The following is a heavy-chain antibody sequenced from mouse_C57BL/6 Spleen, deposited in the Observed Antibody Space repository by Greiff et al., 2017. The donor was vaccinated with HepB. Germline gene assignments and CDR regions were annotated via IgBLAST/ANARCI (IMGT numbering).Heavy chain of an antibody. V-gene: IGHV1-26*01. CDR2: INPNNGGT. Sequence: VQLQQSGPELVKPGASVKISCKASGYTFTDYYMNWVKQSHGKSLEWIGDINPNNGGTSYNQKFKGKATLTVDKSSSTAYMELRSLTSEDSAVYYCARYPSDGYYLDYWGQGTTLTVSS. J-gene: IGHJ2*01. CDR3: ARYPSDGYYLDY. CDR1: GYTFTDYY. D-gene: IGHD2-3*01.